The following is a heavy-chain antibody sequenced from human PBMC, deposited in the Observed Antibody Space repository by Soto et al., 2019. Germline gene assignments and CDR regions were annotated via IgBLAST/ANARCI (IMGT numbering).Heavy chain of an antibody. Sequence: SVNVSCQASGGTFSSYAISWVRQAPGQGLAWMGGIIPIFGTANYAQKFQGRVTITADESTSTAYMELSSLRSEDTAVYYCASVRQLSIMGGRNNWFYGCGQ. V-gene: IGHV1-69*13. J-gene: IGHJ5*02. CDR3: ASVRQLSIMGGRNNWFYG. CDR1: GGTFSSYA. D-gene: IGHD6-13*01. CDR2: IIPIFGTA.